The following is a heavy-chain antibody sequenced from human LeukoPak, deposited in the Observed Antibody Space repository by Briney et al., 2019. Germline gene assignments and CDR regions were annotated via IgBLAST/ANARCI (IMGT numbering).Heavy chain of an antibody. Sequence: PSETLSLTCTVSGGSISSSSYYWGWIRQPPGKGLEWIGSIYYSGSTYYNPSLKGRVTISVDTSKNQFSLKLSSVTAADTAVYYCARHGFPANWFDPWGQGTLVTVSS. J-gene: IGHJ5*02. D-gene: IGHD2-2*03. CDR3: ARHGFPANWFDP. CDR1: GGSISSSSYY. V-gene: IGHV4-39*01. CDR2: IYYSGST.